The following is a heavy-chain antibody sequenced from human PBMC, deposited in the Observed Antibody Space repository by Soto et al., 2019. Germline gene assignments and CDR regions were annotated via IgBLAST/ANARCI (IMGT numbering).Heavy chain of an antibody. Sequence: EVQLLESGGGLVQPGGSLRLSCAVSGFTFSSSAMSWVRQAPGKGLEWVSAISGSGVTTYYADSVEGRFTISRDNSKNTLHLQMNSLGAEDADVYYCAKMAYFGDPPGGDSWGQGTLVTVSS. CDR3: AKMAYFGDPPGGDS. CDR2: ISGSGVTT. J-gene: IGHJ4*02. D-gene: IGHD3-10*01. V-gene: IGHV3-23*01. CDR1: GFTFSSSA.